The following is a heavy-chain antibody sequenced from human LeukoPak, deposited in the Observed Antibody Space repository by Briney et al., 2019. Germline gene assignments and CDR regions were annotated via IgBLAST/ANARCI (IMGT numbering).Heavy chain of an antibody. CDR2: ISGSCGST. V-gene: IGHV3-23*01. CDR3: AKADIVVVPAASDY. D-gene: IGHD2-2*01. Sequence: PGGSLRLSCAASGFTFSSYAMSWVRQAPGKGLEWVSAISGSCGSTYYADSVKGRFTISRENSKNTLYLPMNSLRAEDTAVYYCAKADIVVVPAASDYWGQGTLVTVSS. J-gene: IGHJ4*02. CDR1: GFTFSSYA.